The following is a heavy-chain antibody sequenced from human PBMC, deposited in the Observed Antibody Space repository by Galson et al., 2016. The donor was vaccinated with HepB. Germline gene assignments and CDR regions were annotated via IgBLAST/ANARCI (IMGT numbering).Heavy chain of an antibody. Sequence: SLRLSCAASGFSVTSNYMTWVRQAPGKGLQWVSVVYSGGSAYYADSVKGRFTISRDHSKNTLYLQMNSLRVEDTAVYYCARDSYYGSGILNDWGRGTLVTVSS. CDR3: ARDSYYGSGILND. CDR1: GFSVTSNY. V-gene: IGHV3-53*01. J-gene: IGHJ4*02. D-gene: IGHD3-10*01. CDR2: VYSGGSA.